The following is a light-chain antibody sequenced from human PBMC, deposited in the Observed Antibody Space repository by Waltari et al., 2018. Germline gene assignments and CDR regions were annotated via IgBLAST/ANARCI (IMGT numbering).Light chain of an antibody. CDR3: PSCHNVLIAYF. J-gene: IGLJ1*01. Sequence: QSVLTQPTSVSGAPGQRVTISCSGSDSNIGKNTVNWYQQLPGTAPRFLILNNNRRPSGSPTRFLASNPATSASLPFVGLQSRVGPIYYVPSCHNVLIAYFFGPGTKFTV. V-gene: IGLV1-44*01. CDR1: DSNIGKNT. CDR2: NNN.